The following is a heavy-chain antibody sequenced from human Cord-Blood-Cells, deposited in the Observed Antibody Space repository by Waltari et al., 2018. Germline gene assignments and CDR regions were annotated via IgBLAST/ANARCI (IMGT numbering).Heavy chain of an antibody. CDR2: IIPILGIV. V-gene: IGHV1-69*10. Sequence: QVQLVQSGAEVKKPGSSVKVSCKASGGTFSSYAISWVRQAPGQGLEWMGGIIPILGIVNYAQKFQGRVTITADKSTSTAYMELSSLRSEDTAVYYCARDYYGSGSYAFDIWGQGTMVTVSS. J-gene: IGHJ3*02. CDR1: GGTFSSYA. D-gene: IGHD3-10*01. CDR3: ARDYYGSGSYAFDI.